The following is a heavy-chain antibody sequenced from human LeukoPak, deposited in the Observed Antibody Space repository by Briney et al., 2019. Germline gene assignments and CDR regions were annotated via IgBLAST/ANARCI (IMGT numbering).Heavy chain of an antibody. V-gene: IGHV1-18*01. D-gene: IGHD3-22*01. Sequence: GASVKVSCKASGYTFTSYGISWVRQAPGQGLEWMGWISAYNGNTNYAQKLQGRVTMTTDTSTSTAYMELRSLRSDDTAVYYCARDHPTGDSSGYYNKGNYFDYWGQGTLVTVSS. J-gene: IGHJ4*02. CDR2: ISAYNGNT. CDR3: ARDHPTGDSSGYYNKGNYFDY. CDR1: GYTFTSYG.